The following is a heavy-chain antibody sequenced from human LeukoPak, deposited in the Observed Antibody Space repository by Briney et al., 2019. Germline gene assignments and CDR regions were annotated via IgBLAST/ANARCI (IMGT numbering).Heavy chain of an antibody. CDR3: ARSRGYFDY. CDR1: SGSISTYY. J-gene: IGHJ4*02. CDR2: IYYSGST. Sequence: KPSETLSLTCTVSSGSISTYYWSWIRQPPGKGLEWIGYIYYSGSTNYNPSLKSRVTISVDTSKNQFSLKLSSVTAADTALYYCARSRGYFDYWGQGTLVTVSS. V-gene: IGHV4-59*01. D-gene: IGHD6-13*01.